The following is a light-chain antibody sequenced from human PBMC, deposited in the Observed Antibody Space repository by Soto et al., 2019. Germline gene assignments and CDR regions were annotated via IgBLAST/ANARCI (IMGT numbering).Light chain of an antibody. Sequence: IHMTDSPSSVSASVVYRVTITFLSSQVVNSWLALYQQKPGKAAKLLIYGASNLQSGVPSRFNGSGSGTDFTLTISSLQPEDFATYYCHQANSFPPITFGQGTRLEIK. CDR2: GAS. J-gene: IGKJ5*01. V-gene: IGKV1D-12*01. CDR1: QVVNSW. CDR3: HQANSFPPIT.